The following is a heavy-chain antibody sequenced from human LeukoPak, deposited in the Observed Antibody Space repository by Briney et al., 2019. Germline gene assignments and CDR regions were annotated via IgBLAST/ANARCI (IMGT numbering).Heavy chain of an antibody. CDR3: AGGASEYSSSGDFAY. CDR1: GFTFDDYA. J-gene: IGHJ4*02. CDR2: ISWNSGSI. V-gene: IGHV3-9*01. Sequence: GRSLRLSCAASGFTFDDYAMHWVRQAPGKGLEWVSGISWNSGSIGYADSVKGRFTISRDNAKKSLYLQMNSLSADDTAVYYCAGGASEYSSSGDFAYWGQGTLVTVSS. D-gene: IGHD6-6*01.